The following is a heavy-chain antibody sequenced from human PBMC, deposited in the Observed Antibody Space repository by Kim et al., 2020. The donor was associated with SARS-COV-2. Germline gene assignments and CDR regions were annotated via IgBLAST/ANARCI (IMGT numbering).Heavy chain of an antibody. CDR2: ST. CDR3: ARNVDSGYDN. D-gene: IGHD5-12*01. J-gene: IGHJ4*02. V-gene: IGHV1-46*01. Sequence: STSYAQKFQGRLTMTRDTSTSTVYMELSSVRSEDTAVYYCARNVDSGYDNWGQGTLVTVSS.